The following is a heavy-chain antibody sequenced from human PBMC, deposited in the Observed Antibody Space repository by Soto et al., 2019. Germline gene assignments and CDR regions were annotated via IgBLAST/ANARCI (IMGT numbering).Heavy chain of an antibody. CDR2: IGVGGGDR. J-gene: IGHJ4*02. CDR3: ARVRFGELV. Sequence: EVQLLESGGGLVQPGGSLRLSCAASGFTFSSYAVSWVRQAPGKGLEWVSIIGVGGGDRYYPESVKGRFTISRDNSRDTPYLEMNSLRDEDTAVYYCARVRFGELVWGQGTLVTGSS. CDR1: GFTFSSYA. V-gene: IGHV3-23*01. D-gene: IGHD3-10*01.